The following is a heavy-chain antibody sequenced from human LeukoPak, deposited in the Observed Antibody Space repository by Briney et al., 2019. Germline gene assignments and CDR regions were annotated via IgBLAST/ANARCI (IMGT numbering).Heavy chain of an antibody. CDR1: GGSISSGSYY. Sequence: PSETLSLTCTVAGGSISSGSYYWSWLRQPAGTGLEWIGRVYASGSTNYNPSPKCRVPISVDTSKNQFSLQLSSVTAADTAVYYCARENYYDSSGYLNFDYWGQGTLVTVSS. CDR3: ARENYYDSSGYLNFDY. D-gene: IGHD3-22*01. V-gene: IGHV4-61*02. J-gene: IGHJ4*02. CDR2: VYASGST.